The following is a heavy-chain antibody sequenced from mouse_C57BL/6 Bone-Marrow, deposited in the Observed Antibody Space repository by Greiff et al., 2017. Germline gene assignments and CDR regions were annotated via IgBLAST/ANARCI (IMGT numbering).Heavy chain of an antibody. D-gene: IGHD1-1*01. CDR3: ARQDYGSSYNY. CDR2: ISSGGSYT. Sequence: EVQVVESGGDLVKPGGSLKLSCAASGFTFSSYGMSWVRQTPDKRLEWVATISSGGSYTYYPDSVKGRFTISRDNAKNTLYLQMSSLKSEDTAMYYCARQDYGSSYNYWGQGTTLTVSS. V-gene: IGHV5-6*01. CDR1: GFTFSSYG. J-gene: IGHJ2*01.